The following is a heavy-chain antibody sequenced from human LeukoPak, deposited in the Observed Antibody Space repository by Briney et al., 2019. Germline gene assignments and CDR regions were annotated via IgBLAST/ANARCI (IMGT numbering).Heavy chain of an antibody. V-gene: IGHV4-31*03. CDR2: IYYSGST. J-gene: IGHJ4*02. CDR3: ARSETVGDLDY. D-gene: IGHD3-10*01. CDR1: GGSISSGGYY. Sequence: SETLSLTCTVSGGSISSGGYYWSWIRQHPGKGLEWIGYIYYSGSTYYHPSLKSRVTISVDTSKNQFSLMLSSVTAAVTAVYYCARSETVGDLDYWGQGTLVTVSS.